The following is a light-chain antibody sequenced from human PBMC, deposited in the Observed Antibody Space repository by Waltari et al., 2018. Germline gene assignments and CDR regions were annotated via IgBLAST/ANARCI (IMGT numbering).Light chain of an antibody. V-gene: IGLV5-45*02. J-gene: IGLJ3*02. CDR3: MIWHSSTWV. CDR1: SGINVANYR. Sequence: QAVLTQPSSLSASPGASASLTCTLRSGINVANYRIHWYQQKPGSPPQYLLRYKSESDKRQGSGGPRRFSGSKDASANSGILLISGLQSEDEADYYCMIWHSSTWVFGGGTKLTVL. CDR2: YKSESDK.